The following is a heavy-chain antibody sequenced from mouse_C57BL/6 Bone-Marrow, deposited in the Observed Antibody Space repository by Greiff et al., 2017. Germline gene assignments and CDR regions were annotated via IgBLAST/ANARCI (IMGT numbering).Heavy chain of an antibody. CDR2: INPNNGGT. Sequence: VQLQQSGPELVKPGASVKIPCKASGYTFTDYNMDWVKQSHGKSLEWIGDINPNNGGTIYNQKFKGKATLTEDKSSSTAYMELRSLTSEDTAVYYWARRGGGYFDVWGTGTTVTVSS. J-gene: IGHJ1*03. CDR1: GYTFTDYN. V-gene: IGHV1-18*01. CDR3: ARRGGGYFDV.